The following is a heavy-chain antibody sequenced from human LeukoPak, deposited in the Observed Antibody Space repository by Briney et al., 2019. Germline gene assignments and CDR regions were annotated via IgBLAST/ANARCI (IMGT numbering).Heavy chain of an antibody. CDR1: GGAISSYY. D-gene: IGHD6-13*01. Sequence: KPSETLSLTCTVSGGAISSYYWTWFRQPPGKGLEWTGYIYYTGSTNYNPSLDSRVTISVDMSKNQFSLKLSSVTAADTAVYYCARGPIAAPTGLYMDVWGKGTTVTVSS. V-gene: IGHV4-59*12. CDR3: ARGPIAAPTGLYMDV. J-gene: IGHJ6*03. CDR2: IYYTGST.